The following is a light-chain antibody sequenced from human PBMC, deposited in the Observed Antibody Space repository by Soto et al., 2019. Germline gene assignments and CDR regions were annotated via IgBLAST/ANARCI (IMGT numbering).Light chain of an antibody. CDR3: QQYDTWPPKIN. V-gene: IGKV3-15*01. Sequence: EIVMTQSPATLSVSPGERATLSCMASQRVSSNVAWYQQKPGQAPRLLIYGASTRATGIPARFSGSVSGTEFTLTISSLQSEDFAVYYCQQYDTWPPKINFGQGTRLEIK. CDR1: QRVSSN. J-gene: IGKJ5*01. CDR2: GAS.